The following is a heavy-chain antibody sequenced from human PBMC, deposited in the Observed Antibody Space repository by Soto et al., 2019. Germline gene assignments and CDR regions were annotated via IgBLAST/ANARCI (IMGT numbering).Heavy chain of an antibody. V-gene: IGHV3-23*01. Sequence: PGGSLRLSCAASGLTFSSYAMSWVRQAPGKGLEWVSAISGSGGSTYHADSVKGRFTISRDNSKNTLYLQMNNLRADDTAVYYCANYRFSGVDCDSDDYWGQGTLGTDSS. J-gene: IGHJ4*02. D-gene: IGHD2-21*02. CDR3: ANYRFSGVDCDSDDY. CDR2: ISGSGGST. CDR1: GLTFSSYA.